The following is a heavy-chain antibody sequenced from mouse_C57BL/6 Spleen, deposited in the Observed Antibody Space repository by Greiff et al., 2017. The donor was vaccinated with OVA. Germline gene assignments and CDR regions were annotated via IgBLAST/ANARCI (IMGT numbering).Heavy chain of an antibody. CDR2: IHPNSGST. J-gene: IGHJ3*01. CDR1: GYTFTSYW. D-gene: IGHD1-3*01. V-gene: IGHV1-64*01. CDR3: ASESGRAWFAY. Sequence: QVQLQQPGAELVKPGASVKLSCKASGYTFTSYWMHWVKQRPGQGLEWIGMIHPNSGSTNYNEKFKSQATLTVDKSSSTAYMQLSSLTSEDSAVYYCASESGRAWFAYWGQGTLVTVSA.